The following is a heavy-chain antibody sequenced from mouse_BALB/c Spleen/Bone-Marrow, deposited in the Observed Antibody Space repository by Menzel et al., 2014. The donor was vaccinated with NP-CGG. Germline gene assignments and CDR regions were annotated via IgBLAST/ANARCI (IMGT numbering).Heavy chain of an antibody. J-gene: IGHJ3*01. D-gene: IGHD2-4*01. Sequence: EVQLQQSGPGLVKPSQSLSLTCIVTGYSITRDYAWNWIRQFPGNKLEWMGYISYSGSTTYNPSLESRISITRDTSKNQFFLQLNSVTTEDAATYYCARSSLYDYDVGFAYWGQGTLVTVSA. CDR3: ARSSLYDYDVGFAY. CDR1: GYSITRDYA. V-gene: IGHV3-2*02. CDR2: ISYSGST.